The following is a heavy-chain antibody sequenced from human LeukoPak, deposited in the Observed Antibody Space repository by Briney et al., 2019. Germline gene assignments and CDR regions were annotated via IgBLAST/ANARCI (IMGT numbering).Heavy chain of an antibody. CDR2: IYYSGST. Sequence: PSETLSLTCTVSGGSISSSSYYWGWIRQPPGKGLEWIGSIYYSGSTYYNPSLKSRVTISVDTSKNQFSLKLSSVTAAGTAVYYCARVKTVVAATLGTVTSTTPVDYWGQGTLVTVSS. CDR1: GGSISSSSYY. D-gene: IGHD2-15*01. V-gene: IGHV4-39*07. J-gene: IGHJ4*02. CDR3: ARVKTVVAATLGTVTSTTPVDY.